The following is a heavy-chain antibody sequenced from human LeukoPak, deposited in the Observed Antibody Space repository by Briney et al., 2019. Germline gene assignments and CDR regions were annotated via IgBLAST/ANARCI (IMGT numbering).Heavy chain of an antibody. CDR1: GYSISSGYY. Sequence: SETLSLTCAVSGYSISSGYYWGWVRQPPGKGLGWVGSIYLSGSTYYNPSPKKPVNLSVEPFKKPFSLKLSSLTAADTAVYYCATWINSSGWLVYWGQGTLVTVSS. CDR2: IYLSGST. CDR3: ATWINSSGWLVY. V-gene: IGHV4-38-2*01. D-gene: IGHD6-19*01. J-gene: IGHJ4*02.